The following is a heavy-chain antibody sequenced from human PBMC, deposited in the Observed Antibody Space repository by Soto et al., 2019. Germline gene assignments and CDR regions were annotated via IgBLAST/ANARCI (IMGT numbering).Heavy chain of an antibody. D-gene: IGHD2-21*02. J-gene: IGHJ4*02. V-gene: IGHV4-31*03. Sequence: PSETLSLTCTVSGGSISSGGYYWSWIRQHPGKGLEWIGYIYYSGSTYYNPSLKSRVTISVDTSKNQFSLKLSSVTAADTAVYYCARLQVVTAIMGFDYWGQGTLVTVSS. CDR2: IYYSGST. CDR3: ARLQVVTAIMGFDY. CDR1: GGSISSGGYY.